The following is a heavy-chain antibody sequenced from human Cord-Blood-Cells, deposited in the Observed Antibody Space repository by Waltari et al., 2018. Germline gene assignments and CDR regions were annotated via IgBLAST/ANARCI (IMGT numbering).Heavy chain of an antibody. Sequence: QAQLVQSGAEVKKPGASVKVSCKAPGYTFTGYYMHWVRQPPGQGLEWMGWINPNSGGTNYAQKFQGRVTMTRDTSISTAYMELSRLRSDDTAVYYCARVWGYGSGSYYFDYWGQGTLVTVSS. CDR1: GYTFTGYY. V-gene: IGHV1-2*02. D-gene: IGHD3-10*01. J-gene: IGHJ4*02. CDR3: ARVWGYGSGSYYFDY. CDR2: INPNSGGT.